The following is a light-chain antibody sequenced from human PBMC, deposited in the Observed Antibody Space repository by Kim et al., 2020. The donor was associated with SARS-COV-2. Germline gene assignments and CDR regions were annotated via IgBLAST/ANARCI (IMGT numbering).Light chain of an antibody. CDR3: QTWGTGVWV. V-gene: IGLV4-69*01. Sequence: ASVKLTCTRSSGHSSYAISWHQQQPEKGPRFLMKVNSDGSHNKGDGIPDRFSGSSSGAERYLTISSLQSEDEAAYYCQTWGTGVWVFGGGTKLTVL. CDR2: VNSDGSH. CDR1: SGHSSYA. J-gene: IGLJ3*02.